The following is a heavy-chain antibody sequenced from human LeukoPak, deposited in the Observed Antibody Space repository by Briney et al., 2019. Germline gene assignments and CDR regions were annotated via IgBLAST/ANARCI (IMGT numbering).Heavy chain of an antibody. CDR3: AGGITGTTRY. CDR2: ISGSGGST. D-gene: IGHD1-20*01. Sequence: PGGSLRLSCAASGFTFNSYAMSWVRQAPGKGPEWVSTISGSGGSTYYADSVKGRFTISRDNSKNTLYLQMNSLRAEDTAVYYCAGGITGTTRYWGQGTLVTVSS. J-gene: IGHJ4*02. CDR1: GFTFNSYA. V-gene: IGHV3-23*01.